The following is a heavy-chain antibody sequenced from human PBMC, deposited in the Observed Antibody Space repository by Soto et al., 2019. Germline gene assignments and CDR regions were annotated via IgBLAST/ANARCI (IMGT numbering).Heavy chain of an antibody. Sequence: QLQLQESGPGLVKPSETLSLTCTVSGGSISSSSYYWGWIRQPSGKGLEWIGSIYYSGSTYYNPSLKSRVTISVDTSKNQFSLKLSSVTAADTAVYYCASSYGDYVSYWGQGTLVTVAS. CDR1: GGSISSSSYY. J-gene: IGHJ4*02. D-gene: IGHD4-17*01. CDR3: ASSYGDYVSY. V-gene: IGHV4-39*01. CDR2: IYYSGST.